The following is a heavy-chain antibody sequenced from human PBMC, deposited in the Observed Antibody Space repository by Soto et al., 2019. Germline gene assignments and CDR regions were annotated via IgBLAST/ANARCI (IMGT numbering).Heavy chain of an antibody. J-gene: IGHJ4*02. CDR2: ISYHGSDK. CDR1: GFTFSNYG. CDR3: AKDHLTTTVTTVGY. V-gene: IGHV3-30*18. Sequence: QVQLVESGGGVVQPGRSLRLSCAASGFTFSNYGMHWVRQAPGKGLECVAVISYHGSDKYYADSVKGRFTISRDNSKNTLYLQMDSLRDEDTAVYYCAKDHLTTTVTTVGYWGQGTLVTVSS. D-gene: IGHD4-17*01.